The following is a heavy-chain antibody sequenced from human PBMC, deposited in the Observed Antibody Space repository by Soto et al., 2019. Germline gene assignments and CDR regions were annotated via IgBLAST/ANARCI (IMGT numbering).Heavy chain of an antibody. CDR3: ARAGTSTWYFDL. CDR2: IYYSGST. CDR1: VDSMRTYY. D-gene: IGHD1-1*01. Sequence: QVQLQESGPGLVKPSETLSLTCSVSVDSMRTYYWNWIRQPPGGGLEWIGHIYYSGSTNYNPSLHSRVTMSVDTSKNHFSLKLCSMTAADQAVYYCARAGTSTWYFDLWGRGTLVIVSS. V-gene: IGHV4-59*01. J-gene: IGHJ2*01.